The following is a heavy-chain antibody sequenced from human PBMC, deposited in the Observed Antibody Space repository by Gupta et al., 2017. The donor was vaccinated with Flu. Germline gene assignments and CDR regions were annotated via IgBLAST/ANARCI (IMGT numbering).Heavy chain of an antibody. Sequence: QLQLLESGPGLVKPSETLSLTCGVSGDSISRSTYYWGWIRQPPGKGLEWIGTLYYFGRTYYNWSRGSRVTISADMSKNQFSLRLSSVTAADTATYFCARHKKDAEVVASGFDIWGQGRTVTVSS. D-gene: IGHD2-15*01. V-gene: IGHV4-39*01. CDR2: LYYFGRT. CDR3: ARHKKDAEVVASGFDI. CDR1: GDSISRSTYY. J-gene: IGHJ3*02.